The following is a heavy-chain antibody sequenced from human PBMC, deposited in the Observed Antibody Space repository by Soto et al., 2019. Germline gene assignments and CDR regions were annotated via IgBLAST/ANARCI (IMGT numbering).Heavy chain of an antibody. CDR3: ARVNCGSTSCYDFYYYGMDV. CDR1: GDSVSSNSAA. CDR2: TYYRSKWYN. J-gene: IGHJ6*02. Sequence: SQTLSLTCPISGDSVSSNSAAWNWISQSPSRGLEWLGRTYYRSKWYNDYAVSVKSRITINPDTSKNQFSLQLNSVTPEDTAVYYCARVNCGSTSCYDFYYYGMDVWGQGTTVTVSS. V-gene: IGHV6-1*01. D-gene: IGHD2-2*01.